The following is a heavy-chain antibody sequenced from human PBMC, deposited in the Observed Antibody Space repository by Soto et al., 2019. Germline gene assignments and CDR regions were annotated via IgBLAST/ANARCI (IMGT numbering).Heavy chain of an antibody. CDR1: GGSISTSNW. D-gene: IGHD6-13*01. CDR3: ARVSSSWGIINYFDY. V-gene: IGHV4-4*02. Sequence: SETLSLTCAVSGGSISTSNWWSWVRQPPGKGLEWIGEVYRTGSTNYNPSLESRLTISVDRSKNQFSLKLSSVTAADTAVYYCARVSSSWGIINYFDYWGQGTLVTVSS. J-gene: IGHJ4*02. CDR2: VYRTGST.